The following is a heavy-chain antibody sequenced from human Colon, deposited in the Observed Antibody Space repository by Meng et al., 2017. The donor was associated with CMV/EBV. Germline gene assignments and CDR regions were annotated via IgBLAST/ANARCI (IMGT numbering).Heavy chain of an antibody. CDR1: GFPFSDYY. J-gene: IGHJ4*02. CDR2: ISGDGSDM. V-gene: IGHV3-11*04. D-gene: IGHD1-26*01. Sequence: GESLKISCAASGFPFSDYYMSWIRLAPGKGLEWISYISGDGSDMLYGDSVRGRFTISRDNAKNSLYLQINSLKVEDTAVYYCVRDILRVGITYYFDYWGQGTLVTVSS. CDR3: VRDILRVGITYYFDY.